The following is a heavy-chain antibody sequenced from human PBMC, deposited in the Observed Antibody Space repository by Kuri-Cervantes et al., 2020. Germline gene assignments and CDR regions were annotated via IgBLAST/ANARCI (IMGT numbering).Heavy chain of an antibody. D-gene: IGHD5-18*01. J-gene: IGHJ5*02. CDR3: ARELGYSYGLYNRFDP. CDR2: IYYSGST. V-gene: IGHV4-31*03. CDR1: GGSISSGGYY. Sequence: SETLSLTCTVSGGSISSGGYYWSWIRQHPGKGLEWIGYIYYSGSTYYNPSLKSRVTISVDTSKNQFSLKLSSVTAADTAVYYCARELGYSYGLYNRFDPWGQGTLVTVSS.